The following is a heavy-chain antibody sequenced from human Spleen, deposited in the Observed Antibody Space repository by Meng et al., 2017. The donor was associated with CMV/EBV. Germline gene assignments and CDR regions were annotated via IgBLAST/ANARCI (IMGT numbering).Heavy chain of an antibody. CDR2: LNPSGGST. D-gene: IGHD1-26*01. V-gene: IGHV1-46*01. CDR3: ARALRSPVGAGDY. J-gene: IGHJ4*02. CDR1: RYTFTGSY. Sequence: CSASRYTFTGSYLRWVRQAPGPWLWCMGMLNPSGGSTCYAQKFQCRVTMTRETSTSTVYMELSSLRSEDTAVYYCARALRSPVGAGDYWGQGTLVTVSS.